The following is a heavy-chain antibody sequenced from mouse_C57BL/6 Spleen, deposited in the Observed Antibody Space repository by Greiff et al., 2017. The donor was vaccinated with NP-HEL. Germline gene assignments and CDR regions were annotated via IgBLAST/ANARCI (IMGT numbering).Heavy chain of an antibody. CDR1: GYTFTSYC. J-gene: IGHJ2*01. CDR2: IHPNSGST. D-gene: IGHD2-1*01. V-gene: IGHV1-64*01. Sequence: QVQLQQPGAELVKPGASVKLSCKASGYTFTSYCMHWVKQRPGQGLEWIGMIHPNSGSTNYNEKFKSKATLTVDKSSSTAYLQLSSLTSEDSEVYYYASGDIYYLCCIDDWGQGTTLTVSS. CDR3: ASGDIYYLCCIDD.